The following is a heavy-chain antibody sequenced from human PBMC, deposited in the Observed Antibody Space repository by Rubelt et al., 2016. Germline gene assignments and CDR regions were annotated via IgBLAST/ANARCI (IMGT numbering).Heavy chain of an antibody. J-gene: IGHJ5*02. D-gene: IGHD2-15*01. CDR1: GGSTSSGGYY. V-gene: IGHV4-31*03. CDR2: IYYSGST. CDR3: AGGSVVAATLDWFDP. Sequence: QVQLQESGPGLVKPSQTLSLTCTVSGGSTSSGGYYWSWIRQHPGKGLEWIGYIYYSGSTYYNPSLKSRVTISVDTSKNQCSRERRSVTAADTAVYYCAGGSVVAATLDWFDPWGQGALVTVSS.